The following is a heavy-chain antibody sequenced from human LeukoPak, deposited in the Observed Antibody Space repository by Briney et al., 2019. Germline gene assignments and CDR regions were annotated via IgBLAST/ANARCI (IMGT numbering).Heavy chain of an antibody. CDR2: IVGSVGTT. CDR3: ARDFGSYYFDY. Sequence: GGSLRLSCAASGFSFSSYAMSWVRQAPGKGLEWVSAIVGSVGTTYYSDSVKGRFTISRDNSKNTLYLQMKSLRAEDTAVYYCARDFGSYYFDYWGQGTLVTVSS. J-gene: IGHJ4*02. CDR1: GFSFSSYA. D-gene: IGHD1-26*01. V-gene: IGHV3-23*01.